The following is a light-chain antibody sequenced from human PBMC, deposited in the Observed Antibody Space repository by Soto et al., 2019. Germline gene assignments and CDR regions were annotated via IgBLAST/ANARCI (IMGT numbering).Light chain of an antibody. V-gene: IGKV3D-15*01. J-gene: IGKJ4*01. CDR3: QQYNNWLFLT. CDR1: QSVISN. Sequence: EIVMTQSAATLCVSPGERATRSCRASQSVISNLAWYQQKPGQAPRLVMYGASTRASGIPASFSGSGSGTEFTLTISSLQRDDLAVYDCQQYNNWLFLTFGGGTKVDIK. CDR2: GAS.